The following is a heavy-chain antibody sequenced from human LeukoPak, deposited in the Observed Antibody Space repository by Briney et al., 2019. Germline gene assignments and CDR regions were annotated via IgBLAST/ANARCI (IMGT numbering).Heavy chain of an antibody. V-gene: IGHV3-69-1*01. CDR3: AKPCRSGLSPFDAFDI. J-gene: IGHJ3*02. CDR1: GFTFSDYY. CDR2: VTSTSAI. D-gene: IGHD6-19*01. Sequence: GGSLILSCAASGFTFSDYYMSWIRQAPGKGLEWISCVTSTSAICYADSVKGRFTISRDNSKNTLYLQMNSLRAEDTAVYYCAKPCRSGLSPFDAFDIWGQGTMVTVSS.